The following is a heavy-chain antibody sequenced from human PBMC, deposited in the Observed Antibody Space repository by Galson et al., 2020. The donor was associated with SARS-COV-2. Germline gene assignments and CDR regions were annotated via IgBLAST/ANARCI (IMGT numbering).Heavy chain of an antibody. CDR3: ARDHGNDY. D-gene: IGHD4-17*01. V-gene: IGHV3-48*04. J-gene: IGHJ4*02. Sequence: SCAASGFTFSSYSMNCVRQAPGKRLEWVSYISSSSSTKYYADSVKGRFTISRDNAKNSLYLQMNSLGAEDTAVYDCARDHGNDYWGQGTLVTVSS. CDR2: ISSSSSTK. CDR1: GFTFSSYS.